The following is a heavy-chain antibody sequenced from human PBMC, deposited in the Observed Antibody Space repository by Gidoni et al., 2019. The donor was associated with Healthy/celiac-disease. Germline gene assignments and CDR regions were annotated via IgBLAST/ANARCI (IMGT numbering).Heavy chain of an antibody. CDR2: TDPSDSYT. CDR1: GYSFTSYW. CDR3: ARLSSSGGLFRLAFLGMDV. Sequence: EVQLSQSGEEGKKRGAAMTISCKGSGYSFTSYWLSWVRPMPGKGLEWMGRTDPSDSYTNYSPSFQGHVTISAYKPISTAYLQCSSLKSADTAMYYCARLSSSGGLFRLAFLGMDVWGQGTTVTVSS. D-gene: IGHD2-2*01. J-gene: IGHJ6*02. V-gene: IGHV5-10-1*03.